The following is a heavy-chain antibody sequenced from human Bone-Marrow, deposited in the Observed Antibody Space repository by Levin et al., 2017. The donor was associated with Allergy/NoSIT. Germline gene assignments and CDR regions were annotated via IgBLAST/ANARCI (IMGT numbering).Heavy chain of an antibody. V-gene: IGHV3-15*01. CDR3: TTDLGGFNYGIPKGY. J-gene: IGHJ4*02. D-gene: IGHD4-17*01. Sequence: AGGSLRLSCAASAFTFSNAWMSWVRQAPGKGLEWVGRIKSKTDGGTTDYAAPVKGRFTISRDDSKNTLYLQMNSLKTEDTAVYYCTTDLGGFNYGIPKGYWGQGTLVTVSA. CDR1: AFTFSNAW. CDR2: IKSKTDGGTT.